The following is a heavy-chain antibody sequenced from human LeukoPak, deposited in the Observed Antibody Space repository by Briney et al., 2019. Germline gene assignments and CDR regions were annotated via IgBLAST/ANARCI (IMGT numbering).Heavy chain of an antibody. J-gene: IGHJ5*02. CDR2: IYYSGST. D-gene: IGHD5-18*01. CDR1: GGSISSGGYY. Sequence: PSETLSLTCTVSGGSISSGGYYWSWLRQHPGKGLEWIGYIYYSGSTYYNPSLKSRVTISVDTSKNQFSLKLSSVTAADTAVYYCAREWIYSYGPNWFDPWGQGTLVTVSS. V-gene: IGHV4-31*03. CDR3: AREWIYSYGPNWFDP.